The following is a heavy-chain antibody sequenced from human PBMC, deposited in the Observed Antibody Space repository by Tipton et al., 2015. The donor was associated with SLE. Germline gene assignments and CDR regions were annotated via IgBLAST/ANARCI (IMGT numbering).Heavy chain of an antibody. CDR2: IYHSGST. Sequence: TLSLTCTVSGDSIGTYYWNWIRQPPGKGLEWIGSIYHSGSTYYNPSLKSRVTISVDTSKNQFSLKLSSVTAADTAVYYCAREGTGTPYWGQGTLVTVSS. V-gene: IGHV4-38-2*02. D-gene: IGHD1-1*01. J-gene: IGHJ4*02. CDR3: AREGTGTPY. CDR1: GDSIGTYY.